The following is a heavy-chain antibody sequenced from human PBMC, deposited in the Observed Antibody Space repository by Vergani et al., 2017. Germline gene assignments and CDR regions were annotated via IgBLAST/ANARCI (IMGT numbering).Heavy chain of an antibody. V-gene: IGHV4-39*01. Sequence: QMQLQESGPGLVKASETLSLTCTVSGDSIISRSYYWGWIRQPPGKGLEWIGSIYNSGNGDSISSLKSRVTISADTSKNQFSLRQTSVTAADTAVYYRASGKYYSDSTSHFRGRYFDVWGRGTLVTVPS. CDR3: ASGKYYSDSTSHFRGRYFDV. J-gene: IGHJ2*01. CDR1: GDSIISRSYY. CDR2: IYNSGNG. D-gene: IGHD3-16*01.